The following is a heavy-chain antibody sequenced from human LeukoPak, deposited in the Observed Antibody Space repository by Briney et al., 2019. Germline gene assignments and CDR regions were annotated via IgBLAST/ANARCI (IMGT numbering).Heavy chain of an antibody. CDR2: INHSRGT. CDR1: GVSFSGYY. J-gene: IGHJ3*01. CDR3: ARGPTLHDLLNRRAAFDF. V-gene: IGHV4-34*01. D-gene: IGHD3-9*01. Sequence: SETLSLTCAGYGVSFSGYYWSWIRQSPGKGLEWIGEINHSRGTRDNPSFKSRVSMAVETSKSQFSLELTSVTAADAAVYYCARGPTLHDLLNRRAAFDFWGQGTMVTVSS.